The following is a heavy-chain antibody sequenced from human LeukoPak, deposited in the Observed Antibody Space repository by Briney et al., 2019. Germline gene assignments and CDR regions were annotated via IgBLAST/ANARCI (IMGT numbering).Heavy chain of an antibody. V-gene: IGHV1-2*02. D-gene: IGHD6-19*01. CDR2: INPNSGGT. Sequence: ASVKVSCKASGYTFTGYYMHWVRHAPGQGLEWMGWINPNSGGTNYAQKFQGRVTMTRDTSISTAYMELSRLRSDDTAVYYCARWVGSGWSDAFDIWGQGTMVTVSS. CDR1: GYTFTGYY. J-gene: IGHJ3*02. CDR3: ARWVGSGWSDAFDI.